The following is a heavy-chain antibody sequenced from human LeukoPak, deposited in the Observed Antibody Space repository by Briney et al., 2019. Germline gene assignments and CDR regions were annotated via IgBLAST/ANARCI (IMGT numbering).Heavy chain of an antibody. D-gene: IGHD1-26*01. CDR3: ARDYSSGSYYYFDY. CDR2: INSGGSSA. V-gene: IGHV3-74*01. J-gene: IGHJ4*02. Sequence: GESLRLSCAASGFTFSSYWMHWVRQVPGKGLVWVSRINSGGSSASYGGSVQGRFAISRDNSKNTLYLQMNSLRAEDTAVYYCARDYSSGSYYYFDYWGQGTLVTVSS. CDR1: GFTFSSYW.